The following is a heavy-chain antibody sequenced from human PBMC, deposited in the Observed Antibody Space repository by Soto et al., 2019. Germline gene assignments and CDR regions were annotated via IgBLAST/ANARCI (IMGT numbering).Heavy chain of an antibody. D-gene: IGHD3-22*01. CDR3: ARGTWGYYDSSGYYSDY. CDR1: GFTVSSNY. V-gene: IGHV3-66*01. J-gene: IGHJ4*02. Sequence: PVGSLRLSCAASGFTVSSNYMSWVRQAPGKGLEWVSVIYSGGSTYYADSVKGRFTISRDNSKNTLYLQMNSLRAEDTAVYYCARGTWGYYDSSGYYSDYWGQGTLVTVSS. CDR2: IYSGGST.